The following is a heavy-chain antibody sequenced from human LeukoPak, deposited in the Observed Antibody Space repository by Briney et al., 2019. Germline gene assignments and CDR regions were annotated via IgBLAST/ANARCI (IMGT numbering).Heavy chain of an antibody. Sequence: GGSQRLSCAASGFTFSSYWMTWVRQAPGKGLEWVATIKDDGSEKYYVDSVKGRFTISRDNAKNSLYLQLNSLRAEDTAVYYCARAWYGDFYWGQGTLVTVSS. CDR2: IKDDGSEK. CDR1: GFTFSSYW. V-gene: IGHV3-7*05. D-gene: IGHD4-17*01. CDR3: ARAWYGDFY. J-gene: IGHJ4*02.